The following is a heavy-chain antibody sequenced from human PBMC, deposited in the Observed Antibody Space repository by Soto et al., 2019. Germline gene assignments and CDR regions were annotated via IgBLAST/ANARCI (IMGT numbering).Heavy chain of an antibody. V-gene: IGHV3-30*03. J-gene: IGHJ4*02. Sequence: PGGSLRLSCATSGFVFSSYGMHWVRQAPGKGLEWVAVISYDGADIYYADSVRGRFTISRDNSKDTLYLHMSSLRPEDTAVYYRVETPAVSVLGYFAYWGQGTLVTVSS. CDR1: GFVFSSYG. CDR3: VETPAVSVLGYFAY. D-gene: IGHD2-8*01. CDR2: ISYDGADI.